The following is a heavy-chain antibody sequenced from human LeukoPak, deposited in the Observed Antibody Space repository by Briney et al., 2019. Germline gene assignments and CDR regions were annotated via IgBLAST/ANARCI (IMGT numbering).Heavy chain of an antibody. CDR1: GFTFSSYA. J-gene: IGHJ4*02. V-gene: IGHV3-23*01. D-gene: IGHD6-19*01. Sequence: GGSLRLSCAASGFTFSSYAMSWVRQAPGKGLEWVSAISGSGGSTYYADSVKGRFTISRDNSKNTLYLQMNSLRAEDTAVYYSAKALTVAGTFSFGYWGQGTLVTVSS. CDR2: ISGSGGST. CDR3: AKALTVAGTFSFGY.